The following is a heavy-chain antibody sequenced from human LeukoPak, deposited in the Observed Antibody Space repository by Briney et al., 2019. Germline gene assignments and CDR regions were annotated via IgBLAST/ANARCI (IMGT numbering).Heavy chain of an antibody. D-gene: IGHD1-26*01. Sequence: SVKVSCKASGFTFTSSAIQWVRQARGQRLEWIGWIVVGSGNTNYAQKFQERVTITRDMSTSTAYMELSSLRSEDTAVYYCAAIPRLVGAGLDDAFDIWGQGTMVTVSS. J-gene: IGHJ3*02. V-gene: IGHV1-58*02. CDR2: IVVGSGNT. CDR3: AAIPRLVGAGLDDAFDI. CDR1: GFTFTSSA.